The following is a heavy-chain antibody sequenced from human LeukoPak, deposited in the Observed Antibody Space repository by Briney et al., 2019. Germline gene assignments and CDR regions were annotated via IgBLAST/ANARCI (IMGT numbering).Heavy chain of an antibody. D-gene: IGHD3-16*01. CDR1: GYTFTSYY. J-gene: IGHJ4*02. CDR2: INPSGGST. Sequence: ASVKVSCKASGYTFTSYYMHWVRQAPGQGLEWMGIINPSGGSTSYAQKFQGRVTMTRDTSTSTVYMELSSLRSEDTAVYYCARDFRENSYGVYFDYWGQGTLVTVSS. CDR3: ARDFRENSYGVYFDY. V-gene: IGHV1-46*01.